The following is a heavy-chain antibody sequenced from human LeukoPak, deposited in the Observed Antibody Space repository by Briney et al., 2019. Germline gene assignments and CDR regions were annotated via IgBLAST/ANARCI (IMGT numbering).Heavy chain of an antibody. CDR3: AGSGELLKRGTFDY. J-gene: IGHJ4*02. V-gene: IGHV3-48*02. CDR1: GFTFSSYS. D-gene: IGHD1-26*01. Sequence: GGSLRLSCAASGFTFSSYSVNWVRQAPGKGLEWVSYISSSSSTIYYADSVKGRFTISRDNAKNSLYLQMNSLRDEDTAVYYCAGSGELLKRGTFDYWGQGTLVTVSS. CDR2: ISSSSSTI.